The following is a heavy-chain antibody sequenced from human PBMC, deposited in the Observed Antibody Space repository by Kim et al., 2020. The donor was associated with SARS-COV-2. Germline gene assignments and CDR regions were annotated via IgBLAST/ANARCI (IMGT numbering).Heavy chain of an antibody. Sequence: GGSLRLSCAASGFTFSNFAMSWVRQAPGKGLEWVSVISGSGGITNTADSVKGRFIISRDNSKNTLYLQMNSLRAEDTALYYCAKDEGSGYSYYYYYGMGV. D-gene: IGHD3-22*01. CDR3: AKDEGSGYSYYYYYGMGV. V-gene: IGHV3-23*01. CDR2: ISGSGGIT. CDR1: GFTFSNFA. J-gene: IGHJ6*01.